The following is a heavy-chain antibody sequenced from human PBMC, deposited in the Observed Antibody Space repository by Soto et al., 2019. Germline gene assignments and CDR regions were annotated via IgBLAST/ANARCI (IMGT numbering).Heavy chain of an antibody. CDR1: GASISGFY. Sequence: SETLSLTCTVSGASISGFYWSWIRKSAEKGLEWIGRIYATGTTDYNPSLKSRVMMSVDTSKKQFSLKLRSVTAADTAVYYCVRDGTKTLRDWFDPWGQGISVTVSS. V-gene: IGHV4-4*07. CDR2: IYATGTT. J-gene: IGHJ5*02. CDR3: VRDGTKTLRDWFDP. D-gene: IGHD1-1*01.